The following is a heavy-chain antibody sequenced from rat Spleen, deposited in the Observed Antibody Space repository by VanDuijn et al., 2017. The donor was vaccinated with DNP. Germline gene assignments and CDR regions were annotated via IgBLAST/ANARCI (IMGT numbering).Heavy chain of an antibody. D-gene: IGHD1-4*01. V-gene: IGHV5-22*01. J-gene: IGHJ2*01. CDR3: ARHVLPLRVWDY. CDR2: INYDGGST. CDR1: GFTFSDYY. Sequence: EVQLVESGGGSVQPGRSLKLSCAASGFTFSDYYMAWVRQAPTKGLEWVAYINYDGGSTYSGDSVKGRFTISRDNAKNTLYLQMSSLRSEDMATYYCARHVLPLRVWDYWGQGVMVTVSS.